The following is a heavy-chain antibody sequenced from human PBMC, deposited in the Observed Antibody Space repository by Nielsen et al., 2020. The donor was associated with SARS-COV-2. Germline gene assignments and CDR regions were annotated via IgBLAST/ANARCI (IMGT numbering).Heavy chain of an antibody. Sequence: SQTLSLTCAISGDSVSSNSAAWNWIRQSPSRGLEWLGRTYYRSKWYNDYAVSVKSRITINPDTSKNQFSLQLNSVTPEDTAVYYCAREVRYDFWSGKNHDYWGQGTLVTVSS. CDR2: TYYRSKWYN. J-gene: IGHJ4*02. CDR1: GDSVSSNSAA. CDR3: AREVRYDFWSGKNHDY. V-gene: IGHV6-1*01. D-gene: IGHD3-3*01.